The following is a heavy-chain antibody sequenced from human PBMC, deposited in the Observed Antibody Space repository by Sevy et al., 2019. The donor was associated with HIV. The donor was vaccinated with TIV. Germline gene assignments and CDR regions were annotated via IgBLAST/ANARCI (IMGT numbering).Heavy chain of an antibody. CDR2: ISSSSSYI. CDR3: ARDRESSYYYYYYMDV. V-gene: IGHV3-21*01. J-gene: IGHJ6*03. D-gene: IGHD6-6*01. CDR1: GFTFSSYS. Sequence: GGSLRLSCAASGFTFSSYSMNWVHQAPGKGLEWVSSISSSSSYIYYADSVKGRFTISRDNAKNSLYLQMNSLRAEDTAVYYCARDRESSYYYYYYMDVWGKGTTVTVSS.